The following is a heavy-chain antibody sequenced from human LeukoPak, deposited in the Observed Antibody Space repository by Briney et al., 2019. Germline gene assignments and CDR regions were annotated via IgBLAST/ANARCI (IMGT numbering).Heavy chain of an antibody. J-gene: IGHJ5*02. Sequence: PSETLSLTCSVSGGSISVYYWNWIRQPPGKGLEWIGYIYYSGSTNYSPSLKSRVTVSVDTSKNQFSLKLSSVTAADTAVYYCARRTSGWSGWFDPWGQGTLVTVSP. CDR2: IYYSGST. CDR1: GGSISVYY. CDR3: ARRTSGWSGWFDP. D-gene: IGHD6-19*01. V-gene: IGHV4-59*01.